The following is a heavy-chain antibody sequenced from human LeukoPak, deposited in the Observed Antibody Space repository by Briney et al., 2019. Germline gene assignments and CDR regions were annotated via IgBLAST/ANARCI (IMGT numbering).Heavy chain of an antibody. Sequence: ASVKVSCKASGYTFTSYYMHWVRQAPGPGLEWMGIINPSGGSTSYAQKFQGRVTMTRDTSTSTVYMELSSLRSEDTAVYYCAREGLLGVLNDAFDIWGQGTMVTVSS. D-gene: IGHD3-10*01. CDR3: AREGLLGVLNDAFDI. V-gene: IGHV1-46*01. CDR1: GYTFTSYY. CDR2: INPSGGST. J-gene: IGHJ3*02.